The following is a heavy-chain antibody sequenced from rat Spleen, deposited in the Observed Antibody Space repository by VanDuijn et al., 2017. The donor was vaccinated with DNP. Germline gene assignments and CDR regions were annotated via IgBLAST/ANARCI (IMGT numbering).Heavy chain of an antibody. D-gene: IGHD4-3*01. CDR1: GFLLINYG. Sequence: QVQLKESGPGLVQPSQTLSLTCTVSGFLLINYGVSWVRQPPGKGLEWIAAISSGGSTYYNSALKSRLSISRDTSKSQVFLTINSLQTEDTAIYFLTRGLYSSGFYFDYWGQGVMVTVSS. V-gene: IGHV2S12*01. CDR3: TRGLYSSGFYFDY. J-gene: IGHJ2*01. CDR2: ISSGGST.